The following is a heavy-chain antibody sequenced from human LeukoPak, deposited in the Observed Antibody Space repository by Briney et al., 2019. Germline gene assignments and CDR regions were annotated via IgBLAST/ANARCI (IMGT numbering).Heavy chain of an antibody. Sequence: GASVKVSCKASGGTFSSYAISWVRQAPGQGLEWMGIINPSGGSTSYAQKFQGRVTMTRDTSTSTVYMELSSLRSEDTAVYYCAREVKAVDFWSGYGAFDIWGQGTMVTVSS. CDR3: AREVKAVDFWSGYGAFDI. CDR1: GGTFSSYA. D-gene: IGHD3-3*01. V-gene: IGHV1-46*01. J-gene: IGHJ3*02. CDR2: INPSGGST.